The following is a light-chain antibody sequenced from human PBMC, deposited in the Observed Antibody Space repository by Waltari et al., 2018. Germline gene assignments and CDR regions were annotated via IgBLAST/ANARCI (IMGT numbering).Light chain of an antibody. CDR2: EDT. J-gene: IGLJ2*01. Sequence: SYELTQPPSVSVSPGQTARITCSGDALPKKYVFWYQQKSGQAPVLVISEDTERPSGIPGGFAGSSSGEIATLTISGAQGEDGADYYCYSGDDSGNQEVFGGGTKLTVL. CDR3: YSGDDSGNQEV. CDR1: ALPKKY. V-gene: IGLV3-10*01.